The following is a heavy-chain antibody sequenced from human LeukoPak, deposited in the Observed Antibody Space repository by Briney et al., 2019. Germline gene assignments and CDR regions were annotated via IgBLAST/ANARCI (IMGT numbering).Heavy chain of an antibody. J-gene: IGHJ4*02. D-gene: IGHD4-17*01. CDR1: GGSISSSSYY. CDR3: ARWDYGDYGSGSFDY. CDR2: IYYSGST. Sequence: SSETLSLTCTVSGGSISSSSYYWGWIHQPPGKGLEWIGSIYYSGSTYYNPSLKSRVTISVDTSKNQFPLKLSSVTAADTAVYYCARWDYGDYGSGSFDYWGQGTLVTVSS. V-gene: IGHV4-39*01.